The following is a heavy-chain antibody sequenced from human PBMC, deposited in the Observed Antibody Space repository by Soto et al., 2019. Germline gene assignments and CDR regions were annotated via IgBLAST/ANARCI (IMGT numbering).Heavy chain of an antibody. D-gene: IGHD2-2*01. CDR1: GYTFTDYD. CDR3: ARERPDGTRLDP. V-gene: IGHV1-8*01. Sequence: ASVKVSCKASGYTFTDYDINWVRQAPGQGLERMGWVSPDSGNAGYAQQFQGRVSMTSDTSTSTVYMELTSLRSEDTAVYYCARERPDGTRLDPWGQGTLVTVSS. CDR2: VSPDSGNA. J-gene: IGHJ5*02.